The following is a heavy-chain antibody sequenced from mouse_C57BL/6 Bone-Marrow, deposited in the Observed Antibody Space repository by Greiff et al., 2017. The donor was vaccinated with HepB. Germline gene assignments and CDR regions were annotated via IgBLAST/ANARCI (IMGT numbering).Heavy chain of an antibody. CDR1: GYTFTSYW. V-gene: IGHV1-59*01. D-gene: IGHD1-1*01. Sequence: QVQLKQPGAELVRPGTSVKLSCKASGYTFTSYWMHWVKQRPGQGLEWIGVIDPSDSYTNYNQKFKGKATLTVDTSSSTAYMQLSSLTSEDSAVYYCARGIYYYGSSYEGYAMDYWGQGTSVTVSS. J-gene: IGHJ4*01. CDR3: ARGIYYYGSSYEGYAMDY. CDR2: IDPSDSYT.